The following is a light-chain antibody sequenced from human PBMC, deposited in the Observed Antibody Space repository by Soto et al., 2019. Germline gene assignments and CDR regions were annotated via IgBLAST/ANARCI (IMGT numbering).Light chain of an antibody. CDR1: QSVGSNY. J-gene: IGKJ1*01. Sequence: EIVLTQSPGTLSLSPGERATLSCRASQSVGSNYLAWYQQKPGQAPRLLIYGASNRATGIPDRFSGSGSGTDFTLTISRLEPEDFAVYYCQQYGGSPWTFGQGTKVEIK. CDR3: QQYGGSPWT. CDR2: GAS. V-gene: IGKV3-20*01.